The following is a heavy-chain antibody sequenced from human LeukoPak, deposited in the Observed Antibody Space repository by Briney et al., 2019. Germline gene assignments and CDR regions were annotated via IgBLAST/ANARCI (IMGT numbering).Heavy chain of an antibody. V-gene: IGHV3-23*01. CDR2: FTTTT. CDR3: ARGWADS. Sequence: PGGSLRLSCAASGFTISSYAMNWVRQAPGKGLDWVSGFTTTTYYTDSVKGRFTISRGNSKNTLYLQMNSLRPEDTGLYYCARGWADSWGQGTLVTVSS. CDR1: GFTISSYA. J-gene: IGHJ5*01. D-gene: IGHD6-13*01.